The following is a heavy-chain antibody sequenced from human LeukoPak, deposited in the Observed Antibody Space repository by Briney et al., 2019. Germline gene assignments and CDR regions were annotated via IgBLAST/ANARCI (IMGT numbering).Heavy chain of an antibody. D-gene: IGHD3-10*01. CDR3: AKGHYYGSGSLDY. V-gene: IGHV3-23*01. CDR1: GFTFSSYG. CDR2: IGGSGGST. Sequence: PGGSLRLPCAASGFTFSSYGMSWVRQAPGKGLEWVSAIGGSGGSTYYADSVKGRFTISRDNSKNTLYVQMNSLRAEDTAVYYCAKGHYYGSGSLDYWGQGTLVTVSS. J-gene: IGHJ4*02.